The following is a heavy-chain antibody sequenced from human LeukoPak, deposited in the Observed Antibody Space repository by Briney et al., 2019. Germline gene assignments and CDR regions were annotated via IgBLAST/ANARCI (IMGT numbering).Heavy chain of an antibody. J-gene: IGHJ6*02. V-gene: IGHV1-8*01. Sequence: TLVKVSCKASGYTFTSYDINWVRQATGQGLEWMGWMNPNSGNTGYAQKFQGRVTMTRNTSISTAYMELSSLRSEDTAVYYCARVWLSGYDWDYYYGMDVWAKGPRSPSP. CDR1: GYTFTSYD. D-gene: IGHD5-12*01. CDR2: MNPNSGNT. CDR3: ARVWLSGYDWDYYYGMDV.